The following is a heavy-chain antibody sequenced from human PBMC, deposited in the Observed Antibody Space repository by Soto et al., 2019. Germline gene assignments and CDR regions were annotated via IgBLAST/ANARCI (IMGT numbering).Heavy chain of an antibody. CDR1: GFTFDDYA. J-gene: IGHJ5*02. D-gene: IGHD2-2*01. CDR3: AKDMGDPAATSLTYFDP. V-gene: IGHV3-9*01. Sequence: SLRLSCAASGFTFDDYAMHWVRQAPGKGLEWVSGISWNSGSIGYADSVKGRFTISRDNAKNSLYLQMNSLRAEDTALYYCAKDMGDPAATSLTYFDPWGQGTLVTVSS. CDR2: ISWNSGSI.